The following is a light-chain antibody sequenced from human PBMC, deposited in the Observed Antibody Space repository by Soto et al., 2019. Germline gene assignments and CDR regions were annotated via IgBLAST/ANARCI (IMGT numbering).Light chain of an antibody. CDR1: QSISTW. J-gene: IGKJ4*01. Sequence: DIQMTQSPSTLSASVGDRVTITCRASQSISTWLAWYQQKPGKAPYLLIYKASSLEGGVPSRFSGSGSGTEFNITISSLQPDDFATYYCQQYHAYPLAFGGGTKVDI. CDR2: KAS. V-gene: IGKV1-5*03. CDR3: QQYHAYPLA.